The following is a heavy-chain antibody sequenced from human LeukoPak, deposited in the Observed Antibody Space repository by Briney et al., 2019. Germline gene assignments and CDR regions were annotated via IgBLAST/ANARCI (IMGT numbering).Heavy chain of an antibody. CDR1: GYTFTSYG. CDR3: ARDLDVGDYCSSTSCLPFDY. J-gene: IGHJ4*02. CDR2: ISAYNGNT. Sequence: ASVKVSCKASGYTFTSYGISWVRQAPGQGLEWMGWISAYNGNTNYAQKLQGRVTMTTDTSTSTAYMELRSLRSDDTAVYYCARDLDVGDYCSSTSCLPFDYWVQGTLVTVSS. V-gene: IGHV1-18*01. D-gene: IGHD2-2*01.